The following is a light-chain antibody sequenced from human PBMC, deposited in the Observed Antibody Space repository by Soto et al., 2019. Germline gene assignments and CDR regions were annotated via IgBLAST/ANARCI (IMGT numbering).Light chain of an antibody. Sequence: VLTQSPGTLSVSPGERATLSCRASQSVSVNNLAWYQQKPGRPPRLLIYGESSRASGVPDRFSGSGSGTNFTLTINRLEPEDFAVYYCQQCDGTSWTFGQGTKVDIK. J-gene: IGKJ1*01. CDR3: QQCDGTSWT. CDR2: GES. V-gene: IGKV3-20*01. CDR1: QSVSVNN.